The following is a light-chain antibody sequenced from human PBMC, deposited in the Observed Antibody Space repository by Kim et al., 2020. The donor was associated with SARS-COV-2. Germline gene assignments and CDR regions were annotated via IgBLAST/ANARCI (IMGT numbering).Light chain of an antibody. CDR1: QRVSSSY. CDR3: QQYGSSPPIT. J-gene: IGKJ5*01. Sequence: PGEGATLSCRASQRVSSSYLAWYQQKPGQAPRLLIYGTSSRATGIPDRFSGSGSGTDFTLTISRLEPEDFAVYYCQQYGSSPPITFGQGTRLEIK. CDR2: GTS. V-gene: IGKV3-20*01.